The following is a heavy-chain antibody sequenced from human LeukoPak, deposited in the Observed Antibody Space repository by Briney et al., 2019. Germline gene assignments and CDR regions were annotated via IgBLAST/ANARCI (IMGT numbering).Heavy chain of an antibody. CDR2: IIPIFGTA. CDR1: GGTFSNYA. V-gene: IGHV1-69*13. CDR3: ARGSGYGLAHYTY. Sequence: SVKVSCKASGGTFSNYAISWVRQAPGQGLEWMGGIIPIFGTANYAQKFQGRVTITADESTSTAYIELSSLRSEDTAVYYCARGSGYGLAHYTYWGQGTLVTVSS. J-gene: IGHJ4*02. D-gene: IGHD5-12*01.